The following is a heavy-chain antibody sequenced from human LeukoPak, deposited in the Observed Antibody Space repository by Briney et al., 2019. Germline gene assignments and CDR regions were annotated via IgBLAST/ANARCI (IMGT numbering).Heavy chain of an antibody. V-gene: IGHV1-24*01. CDR2: FDPEDGET. CDR3: ATLQYSGSYYFDY. Sequence: GASVKVSCKVSGYTLTELSMHWVRQAPGKGLEWMGGFDPEDGETIYAQKFQGRVTMTEDTSTDTAYMELSSLRSEDTAVYYRATLQYSGSYYFDYWGQGTLVTVSS. J-gene: IGHJ4*02. CDR1: GYTLTELS. D-gene: IGHD1-26*01.